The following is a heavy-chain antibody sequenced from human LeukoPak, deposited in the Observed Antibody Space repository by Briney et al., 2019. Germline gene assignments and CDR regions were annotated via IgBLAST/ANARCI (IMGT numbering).Heavy chain of an antibody. Sequence: ASVKVSCKASGYTFTSYDINWVRQATGQGLEWMGWMNPNSGNTGYAQKFQGRVTMTRNTSISTAYMELSSPRSEDTAVYYCARLLIAARPLYYYYMDVWGKGTTVTVSS. CDR1: GYTFTSYD. V-gene: IGHV1-8*01. D-gene: IGHD6-6*01. CDR2: MNPNSGNT. CDR3: ARLLIAARPLYYYYMDV. J-gene: IGHJ6*03.